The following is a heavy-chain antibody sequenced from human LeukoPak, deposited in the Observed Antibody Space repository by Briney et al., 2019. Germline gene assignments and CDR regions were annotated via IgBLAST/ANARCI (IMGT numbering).Heavy chain of an antibody. D-gene: IGHD4-11*01. J-gene: IGHJ4*02. CDR2: IYYSGST. V-gene: IGHV4-59*01. CDR3: ARTDSHYLSFDY. Sequence: PSETLSLTCTVPGGSISSYYWSWIRQPPGEGLERIGYIYYSGSTNYNPSLKSRVTISVDTSKNQFSLNLNSVTAADTAVYFCARTDSHYLSFDYWGQGTLVTVSS. CDR1: GGSISSYY.